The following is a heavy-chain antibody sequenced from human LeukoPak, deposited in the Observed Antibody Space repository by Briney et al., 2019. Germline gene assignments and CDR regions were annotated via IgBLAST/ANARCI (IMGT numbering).Heavy chain of an antibody. V-gene: IGHV3-23*01. Sequence: GGSLRLSCEASGFTFRSFAMSWVRQAPGKGLQWLSGISASGHYIYQADSVKGRFTISRDNSKNTLYIEINSLRVEDTAVYYCARDGSWGDYQFYFYMDVWGKGTRVTVSS. CDR2: ISASGHYI. CDR3: ARDGSWGDYQFYFYMDV. D-gene: IGHD2-2*01. CDR1: GFTFRSFA. J-gene: IGHJ6*03.